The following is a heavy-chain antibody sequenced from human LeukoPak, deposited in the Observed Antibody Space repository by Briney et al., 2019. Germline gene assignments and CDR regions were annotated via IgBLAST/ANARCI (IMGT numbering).Heavy chain of an antibody. CDR3: ARVGYYQYYFDY. D-gene: IGHD3-22*01. CDR1: GGSISSYY. V-gene: IGHV4-59*12. CDR2: IYHSGST. Sequence: SETLSLTCTVSGGSISSYYWSWIRQPPGKGLEWIGYIYHSGSTYYNPSLKSRVTISVDRSKNQFSLKLSSVTAADTAVYYCARVGYYQYYFDYWGQGTLVTVSS. J-gene: IGHJ4*02.